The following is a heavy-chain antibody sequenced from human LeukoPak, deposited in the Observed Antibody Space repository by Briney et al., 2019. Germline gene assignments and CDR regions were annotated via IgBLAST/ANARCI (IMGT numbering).Heavy chain of an antibody. D-gene: IGHD6-13*01. CDR1: GFSFSSYA. V-gene: IGHV3-23*01. J-gene: IGHJ4*02. CDR3: AELSTGYRSSWSHFDY. Sequence: PGGSLRLSCAASGFSFSSYAMRWVRQAPGKGLECADSVKGRFTISRDNSKNTLYLQMNSLRAEDTAVYYCAELSTGYRSSWSHFDYWGQGTLVTVSS.